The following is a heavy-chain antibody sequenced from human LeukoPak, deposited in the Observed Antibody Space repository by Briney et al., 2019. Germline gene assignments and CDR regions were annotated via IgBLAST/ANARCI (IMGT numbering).Heavy chain of an antibody. CDR3: VRDGDYDSNAFDI. CDR2: IYTRGST. CDR1: GGSINNYY. D-gene: IGHD3-22*01. Sequence: PSETLSLTCTVSGGSINNYYWSWIRQPAGKGLEWIGRIYTRGSTNYNPSLKSRVTMSVDTSKNQFSLKLSSVTAADTAVYYCVRDGDYDSNAFDIWGQGTMVTVSS. J-gene: IGHJ3*02. V-gene: IGHV4-4*07.